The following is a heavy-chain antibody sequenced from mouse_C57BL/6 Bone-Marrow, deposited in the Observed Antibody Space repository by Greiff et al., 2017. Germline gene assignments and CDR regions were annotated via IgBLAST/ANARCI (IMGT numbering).Heavy chain of an antibody. CDR3: ARSSSLMGYFDV. Sequence: LNESGPGLLQSSPTLSLTCSFSGFSLSTSGMGVIWLRQPSGKGLDWLANLYWGGDKRYSPSPKTRLTLSKDTSRHQVFPIITSVDTADTATDYYARSSSLMGYFDVWGTGTTVTVSS. J-gene: IGHJ1*03. CDR1: GFSLSTSGMG. CDR2: LYWGGDK. D-gene: IGHD2-3*01. V-gene: IGHV8-12*01.